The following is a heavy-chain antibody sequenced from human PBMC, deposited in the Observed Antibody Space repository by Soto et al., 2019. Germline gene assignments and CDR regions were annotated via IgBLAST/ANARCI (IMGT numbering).Heavy chain of an antibody. CDR1: GFSISSAW. D-gene: IGHD3-3*01. CDR3: TTGSGEGY. CDR2: IKTKTQGETT. Sequence: EVQLVESGGGLVKPGGSLRLSCAASGFSISSAWMNWVRQAPGKGLEWVGRIKTKTQGETTDYPAPVKGRFTISRDDSKNTLYLQMNSLKMDDTAVYYCTTGSGEGYWGQGTLVTVSS. V-gene: IGHV3-15*07. J-gene: IGHJ4*02.